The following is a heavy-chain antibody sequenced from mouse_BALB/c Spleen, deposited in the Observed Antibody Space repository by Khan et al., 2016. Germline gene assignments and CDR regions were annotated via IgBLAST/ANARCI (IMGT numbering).Heavy chain of an antibody. Sequence: QVQLKESGPGLVAPSQSLSITCTVSGFSLTSYGVHWVRQPPGKGLEWLGVIWAGGSTTYNSAPMSRLIISTGNSTSQVFLKMISLHTDDTAMSYCARTKIYDGYGFAYWGQGTLVTVSA. V-gene: IGHV2-9*02. CDR3: ARTKIYDGYGFAY. D-gene: IGHD2-3*01. CDR1: GFSLTSYG. CDR2: IWAGGST. J-gene: IGHJ3*01.